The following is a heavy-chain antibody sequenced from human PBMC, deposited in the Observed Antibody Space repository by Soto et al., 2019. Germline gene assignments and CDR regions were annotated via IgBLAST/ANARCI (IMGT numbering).Heavy chain of an antibody. CDR3: ARLSSSQYSDCFDS. CDR1: GYSFTSYW. V-gene: IGHV5-10-1*01. Sequence: PGEPLNISCKGSGYSFTSYWISWVRQMPGKGLDWMGRIDPSDSYTNYSPSFQVHVTISADKSISTAYLQWSSLKASDTAMYYCARLSSSQYSDCFDSWGQGTRVTVSS. CDR2: IDPSDSYT. J-gene: IGHJ5*01. D-gene: IGHD6-13*01.